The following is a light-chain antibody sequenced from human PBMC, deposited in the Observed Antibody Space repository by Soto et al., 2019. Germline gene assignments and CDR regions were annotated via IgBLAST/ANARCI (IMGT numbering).Light chain of an antibody. CDR1: QSITSS. Sequence: EIVMTQSPATLSVYPGERATLSCRASQSITSSLAWYQQKPGQAPRLLIYGASTRATGIPARFSGSGSGTEFTLTISSLQSEDFAVYYCQQYNNWPLNFGGGTKV. CDR2: GAS. V-gene: IGKV3-15*01. CDR3: QQYNNWPLN. J-gene: IGKJ4*01.